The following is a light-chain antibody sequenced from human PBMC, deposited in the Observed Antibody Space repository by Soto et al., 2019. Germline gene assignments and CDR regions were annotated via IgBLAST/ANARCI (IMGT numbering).Light chain of an antibody. V-gene: IGKV3-20*01. Sequence: PGERVTLSCRASQRVSNSYLVWYQQKTGQAPRLLIYGASTRATGIPDRFSGSGSGTDLTLTISRLEPDDSAVYYCQKYARSSWTCGQGTKVDIK. CDR3: QKYARSSWT. J-gene: IGKJ1*01. CDR1: QRVSNSY. CDR2: GAS.